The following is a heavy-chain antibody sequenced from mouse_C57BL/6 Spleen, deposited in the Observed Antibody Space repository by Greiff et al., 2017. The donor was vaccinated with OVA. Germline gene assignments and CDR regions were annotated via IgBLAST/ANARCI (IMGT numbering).Heavy chain of an antibody. D-gene: IGHD4-1*01. CDR1: GFNIKDYY. J-gene: IGHJ2*01. Sequence: VQLQQSGAELVKPGASVKLSCTASGFNIKDYYMHWVKQRTEQGLEWIGRIDPEDGETKYAPQFQGKATITADTSSNTAYLQLSSLTSEDTAVYYCARELGRFDYWGKGTTLTVSS. V-gene: IGHV14-2*01. CDR3: ARELGRFDY. CDR2: IDPEDGET.